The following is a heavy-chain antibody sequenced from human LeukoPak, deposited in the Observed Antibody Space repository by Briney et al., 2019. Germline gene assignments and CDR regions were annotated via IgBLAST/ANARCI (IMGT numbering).Heavy chain of an antibody. D-gene: IGHD2/OR15-2a*01. J-gene: IGHJ4*02. CDR3: ARVTKYCTSMTCFYYYFVY. Sequence: PSETLSLTCTDSGGSISSSIYYWGWIRQPPGKGLEWIGNVYYSGSTYYNPSLKSRVTISVDTSKNQFSLKLSSVTAADTAVYYCARVTKYCTSMTCFYYYFVYWGQRSLVTVSS. V-gene: IGHV4-39*07. CDR1: GGSISSSIYY. CDR2: VYYSGST.